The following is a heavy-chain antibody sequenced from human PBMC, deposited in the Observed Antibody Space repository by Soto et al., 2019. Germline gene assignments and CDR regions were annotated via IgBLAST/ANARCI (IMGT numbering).Heavy chain of an antibody. V-gene: IGHV4-39*02. J-gene: IGHJ6*02. Sequence: SETLSLTCTVSGGSLSSGSFFWGWIRQPPGKGLEWIGHIYFTGTSSYSPSLKSRVTMFVDTSKNNFSLRLTSVTAADTAVYYCASGVGARYYYYYYGMDVWGQGTTVTVS. CDR1: GGSLSSGSFF. CDR2: IYFTGTS. D-gene: IGHD1-26*01. CDR3: ASGVGARYYYYYYGMDV.